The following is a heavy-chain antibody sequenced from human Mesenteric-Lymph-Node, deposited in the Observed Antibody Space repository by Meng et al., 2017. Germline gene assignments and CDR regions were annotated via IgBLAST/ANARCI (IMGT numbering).Heavy chain of an antibody. V-gene: IGHV1-2*06. D-gene: IGHD3-22*01. J-gene: IGHJ4*02. Sequence: ASVKVSCKASGYTFTGYYMHWVRQAPGQGLEWMGRINPNSGGTYYADSVKGRFTISRDNSKNTPYLQMNSLRAEDTAVYYCAKDVTMIVVVIDYWGQGTLVTVSS. CDR1: GYTFTGYY. CDR3: AKDVTMIVVVIDY. CDR2: INPNSGGT.